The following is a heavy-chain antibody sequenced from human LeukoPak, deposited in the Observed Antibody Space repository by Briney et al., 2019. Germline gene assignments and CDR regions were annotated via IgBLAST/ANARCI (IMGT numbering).Heavy chain of an antibody. D-gene: IGHD3-22*01. J-gene: IGHJ4*02. V-gene: IGHV3-66*01. CDR2: IYSGGST. CDR1: GFTVSRNY. Sequence: GGSLRLSCAASGFTVSRNYMSWVRQAPGKGLEWVSGIYSGGSTYYADSVKGRFTISRDNSKNTLYLQMNSLRAEDTAVYYCARGAAGSGYYTDPFDYWGQGTLVTVSS. CDR3: ARGAAGSGYYTDPFDY.